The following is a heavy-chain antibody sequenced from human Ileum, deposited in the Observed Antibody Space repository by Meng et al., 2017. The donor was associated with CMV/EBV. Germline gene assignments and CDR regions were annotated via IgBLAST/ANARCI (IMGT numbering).Heavy chain of an antibody. CDR2: MSGSGGST. Sequence: GESLKISCAASGFTFSSYGMTWVRQAPGKGLEWVSGMSGSGGSTYYADSVKGRFTISRDNSKNTLYLQMNSLRAEDTAVYYCAKDRRIAVAGHFGYWGQGTLVTVSS. V-gene: IGHV3-23*01. J-gene: IGHJ4*02. CDR1: GFTFSSYG. CDR3: AKDRRIAVAGHFGY. D-gene: IGHD6-19*01.